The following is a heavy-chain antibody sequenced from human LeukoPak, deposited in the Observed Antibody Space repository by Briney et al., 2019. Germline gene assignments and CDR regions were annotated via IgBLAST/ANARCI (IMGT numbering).Heavy chain of an antibody. CDR2: IYHSGST. CDR1: GYCISSGYY. CDR3: ARDREQQLVGFDY. Sequence: SETLSLTCTVSGYCISSGYYWGWIRQPPGKGLEWIGSIYHSGSTYYNPSLKSRVTISVDTSKNQFSLKLSSVTAADTAVYYCARDREQQLVGFDYWGQGTLVTVSS. V-gene: IGHV4-38-2*02. J-gene: IGHJ4*02. D-gene: IGHD6-13*01.